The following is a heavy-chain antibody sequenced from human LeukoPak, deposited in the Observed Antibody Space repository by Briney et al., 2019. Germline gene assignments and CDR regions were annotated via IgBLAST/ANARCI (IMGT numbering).Heavy chain of an antibody. CDR2: INHSGST. D-gene: IGHD6-13*01. Sequence: SETLSLTCAVYGGSFSGYYWSWIRQPPGKGLEWIGEINHSGSTNYNPSLQSRVTISVDTSKNQFSLKLSSVTAADTAVYYCARDSESYSSSWSAPFDYWGQGTLVTVSS. CDR3: ARDSESYSSSWSAPFDY. CDR1: GGSFSGYY. V-gene: IGHV4-34*01. J-gene: IGHJ4*02.